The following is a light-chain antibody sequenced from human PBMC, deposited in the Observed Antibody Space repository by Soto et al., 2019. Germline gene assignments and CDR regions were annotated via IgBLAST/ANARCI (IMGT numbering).Light chain of an antibody. J-gene: IGKJ2*01. CDR2: ATS. CDR3: QQSFSTPHT. Sequence: IQMTQSPSALSASVGDTVTITCRASQTISFYLNWYQRKPGRTPNLLIYATSSLQSGVPSRFDGSGSGTEFTLTISSLQPDDFATYYCQQSFSTPHTVGQGTKLEL. V-gene: IGKV1-39*01. CDR1: QTISFY.